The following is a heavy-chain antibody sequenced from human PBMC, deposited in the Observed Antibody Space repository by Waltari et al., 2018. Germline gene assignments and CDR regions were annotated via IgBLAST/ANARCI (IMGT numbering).Heavy chain of an antibody. CDR2: INHSGST. CDR1: GGSFSGYY. Sequence: QVQLQQWGAGLLKPSETLSLTCAVYGGSFSGYYWSWIRQPPGKGLEWIGEINHSGSTNYNPSLKSRVTISVDTSKNQFSLKLSSVTAADTAVYYCARRGGRPAAPRKPYYYYMDVWGKGTTVTVSS. J-gene: IGHJ6*03. CDR3: ARRGGRPAAPRKPYYYYMDV. D-gene: IGHD2-2*01. V-gene: IGHV4-34*01.